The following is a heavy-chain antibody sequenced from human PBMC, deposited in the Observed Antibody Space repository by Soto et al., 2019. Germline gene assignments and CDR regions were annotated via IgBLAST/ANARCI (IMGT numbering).Heavy chain of an antibody. V-gene: IGHV3-11*01. J-gene: IGHJ4*02. CDR2: MGSGGYTI. CDR3: ARWRSAVATMPFDY. D-gene: IGHD2-15*01. Sequence: FMGSGGYTIYYADSVEGRFTISRDNARNSLYLQMKSLRAEDTAVYYCARWRSAVATMPFDYGGQGTLVTV.